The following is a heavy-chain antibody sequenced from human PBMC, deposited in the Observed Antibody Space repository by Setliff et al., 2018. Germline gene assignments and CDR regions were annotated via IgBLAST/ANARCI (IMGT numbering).Heavy chain of an antibody. D-gene: IGHD2-2*01. CDR2: IKSIDEGGTT. CDR1: GLRFSDAW. Sequence: GGSLRLSCAVSGLRFSDAWMSWVRQAPGKGLEWVGRIKSIDEGGTTDYPAPVKDRFTISRDDSKNTVYLQMNSLKADDTAVYYCALAYCRSTTCHPLYYWGQGTLVTVSS. V-gene: IGHV3-15*01. CDR3: ALAYCRSTTCHPLYY. J-gene: IGHJ4*02.